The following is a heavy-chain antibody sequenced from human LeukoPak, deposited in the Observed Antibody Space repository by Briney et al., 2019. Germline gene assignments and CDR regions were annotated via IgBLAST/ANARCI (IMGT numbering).Heavy chain of an antibody. CDR1: GGSISSGSYY. J-gene: IGHJ4*02. D-gene: IGHD5-24*01. CDR2: IYTSGST. Sequence: PSQTLSLTCTVSGGSISSGSYYWSWIRQPAGKGLEWIVRIYTSGSTNYNPSLKSRVTISVDTSKNQFSLKLSSVTAADTAVYYCARGVRDGYNPRWGQGTLVTVSS. CDR3: ARGVRDGYNPR. V-gene: IGHV4-61*02.